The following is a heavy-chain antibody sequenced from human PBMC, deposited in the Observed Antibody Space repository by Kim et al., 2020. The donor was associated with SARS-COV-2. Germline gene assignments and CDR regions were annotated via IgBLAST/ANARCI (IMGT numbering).Heavy chain of an antibody. D-gene: IGHD6-13*01. CDR1: GFTFSSYG. V-gene: IGHV3-33*05. J-gene: IGHJ6*02. CDR3: ARDMDSSSWYTWPYYYYGMDV. Sequence: GGSLRLSCAASGFTFSSYGMHWVRQAPGKGLEWVAVISYDGSNKYYADSVKGRFTISRDNSKNTLYLQMNSLRAEDTAVYYCARDMDSSSWYTWPYYYYGMDVWGQGTTVTVSS. CDR2: ISYDGSNK.